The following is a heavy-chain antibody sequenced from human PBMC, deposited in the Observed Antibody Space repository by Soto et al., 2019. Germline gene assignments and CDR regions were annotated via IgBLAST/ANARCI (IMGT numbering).Heavy chain of an antibody. CDR2: ISYDGSNK. V-gene: IGHV3-30*04. D-gene: IGHD3-9*01. J-gene: IGHJ4*02. CDR1: GFTFSSYA. CDR3: ERGSEADWYSFDY. Sequence: GGSLRLSCAASGFTFSSYAMHWVRQAPGKGLEWVAGISYDGSNKYYADSVKGRFTISRDNSKNTLYLQMNSLRAEDTAVYYCERGSEADWYSFDYWGQGTLVTVSS.